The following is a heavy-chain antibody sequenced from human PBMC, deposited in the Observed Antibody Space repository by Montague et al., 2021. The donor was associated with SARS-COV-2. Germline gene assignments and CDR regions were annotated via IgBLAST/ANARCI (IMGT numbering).Heavy chain of an antibody. V-gene: IGHV4-34*01. Sequence: SETLSLTCAVYGGSFSGYYWSWIRQPPGEGLEWIGEINHSGSTNYNPSPKSRVTISVDTSKNQFSLKLSSVTAADTAVYYCTREGYQVLWSDYYYGMDVWGQGTTVTVSS. D-gene: IGHD2-2*01. CDR1: GGSFSGYY. CDR3: TREGYQVLWSDYYYGMDV. CDR2: INHSGST. J-gene: IGHJ6*02.